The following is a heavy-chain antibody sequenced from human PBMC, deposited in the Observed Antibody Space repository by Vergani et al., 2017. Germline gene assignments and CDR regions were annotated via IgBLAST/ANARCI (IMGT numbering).Heavy chain of an antibody. D-gene: IGHD2-21*01. CDR2: ISYDGSNK. CDR3: AKDMASTVARGSDY. Sequence: QVQLVESGGGVVQPGRSLRLSCAASGFTFSSYGMHWVRQAPGKGLEWVAVISYDGSNKYYADSVKGRFTISRDNSKNTLYLQMNSLRAEDTAVYYCAKDMASTVARGSDYWGQGTLVTVSS. J-gene: IGHJ4*02. CDR1: GFTFSSYG. V-gene: IGHV3-30*18.